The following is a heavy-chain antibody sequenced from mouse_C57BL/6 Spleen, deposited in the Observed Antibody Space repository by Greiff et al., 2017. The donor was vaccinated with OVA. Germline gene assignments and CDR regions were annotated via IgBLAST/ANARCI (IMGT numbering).Heavy chain of an antibody. CDR3: AKEGADDGYPYWYFDV. CDR1: GFSLTSYG. Sequence: VQLQQSGPGLVQPSQSLSITCTVSGFSLTSYGVHWVRQSPGKGLEWLGVIWRGGSTDYNAAFMSRLSITKDNSKSQVFFKMNSLQADDTAIYYCAKEGADDGYPYWYFDVWGTGTTVTVSS. V-gene: IGHV2-5*01. D-gene: IGHD2-3*01. J-gene: IGHJ1*03. CDR2: IWRGGST.